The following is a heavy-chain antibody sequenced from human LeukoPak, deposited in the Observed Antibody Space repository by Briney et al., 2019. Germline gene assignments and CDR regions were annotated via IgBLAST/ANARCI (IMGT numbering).Heavy chain of an antibody. J-gene: IGHJ4*02. CDR3: GRYYYDSSAYYGG. Sequence: GASVKVSCKASGGTFSNYAITWVRQAPGQGLEWMGGIIPMFGTANYAQKFQGRVTMTADKSTGTVYMELSSLRSDDTAVYYCGRYYYDSSAYYGGWGQGTLVTVSS. CDR2: IIPMFGTA. CDR1: GGTFSNYA. D-gene: IGHD3-22*01. V-gene: IGHV1-69*06.